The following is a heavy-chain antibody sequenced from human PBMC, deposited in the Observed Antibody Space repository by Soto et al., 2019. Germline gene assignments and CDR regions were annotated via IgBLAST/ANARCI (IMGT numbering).Heavy chain of an antibody. CDR2: ISYDGSNK. CDR3: GRDRWESGSYFYYFDY. Sequence: QVQLVESGGGVVQPGRSLRLSCAASGFTFSSYAMHWVRQAPGKGLEWVTVISYDGSNKYYADSVKGRFTISIDNSKNTLSLQMNRLRSEDTAVYYCGRDRWESGSYFYYFDYWGQGTLVTVSS. J-gene: IGHJ4*02. CDR1: GFTFSSYA. V-gene: IGHV3-30-3*01. D-gene: IGHD1-26*01.